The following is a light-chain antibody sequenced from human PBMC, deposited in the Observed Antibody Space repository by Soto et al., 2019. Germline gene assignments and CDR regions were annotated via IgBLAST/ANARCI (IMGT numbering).Light chain of an antibody. CDR3: QQTFSNLLS. V-gene: IGKV1-39*01. J-gene: IGKJ4*01. CDR1: ETISDY. Sequence: IQMTQSPSSLSASVGDRVTITCRSSETISDYLNWYQHKPGEAPKVLISSASTLRGGVPSRFSGTGSGTDFTLTICSLQPEDVATYYCQQTFSNLLSFGGGTKVEI. CDR2: SAS.